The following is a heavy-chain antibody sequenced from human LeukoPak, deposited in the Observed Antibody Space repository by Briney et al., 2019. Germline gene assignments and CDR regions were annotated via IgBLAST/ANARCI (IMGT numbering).Heavy chain of an antibody. CDR2: ISSSGSTT. J-gene: IGHJ4*02. Sequence: GGSLRLSCAASGFTFSSYEMNWVRQAPGKGLEWVSYISSSGSTTHYADSVKGRFTISRDNAKNSLYLQMNSLRDEDTAVYYCANTYYDYVWGSNWGQGTLVTVSS. V-gene: IGHV3-48*03. D-gene: IGHD3-16*01. CDR1: GFTFSSYE. CDR3: ANTYYDYVWGSN.